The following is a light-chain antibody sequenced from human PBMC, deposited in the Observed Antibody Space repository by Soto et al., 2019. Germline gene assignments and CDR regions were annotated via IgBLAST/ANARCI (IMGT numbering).Light chain of an antibody. CDR1: QSISRW. J-gene: IGKJ1*01. CDR3: KEYSRYTSK. V-gene: IGKV1-5*01. CDR2: DAS. Sequence: IQLTQSPSSLSASVGDRVTITCRASQSISRWLAWYQQKPGKAPKLLIYDASSLKSGVPSGFSGSGSGTEFPLGIRCQQPGADAPHFCKEYSRYTSKFGPGTKVDIK.